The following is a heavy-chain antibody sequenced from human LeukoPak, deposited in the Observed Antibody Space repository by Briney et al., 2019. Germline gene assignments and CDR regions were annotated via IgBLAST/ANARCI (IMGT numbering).Heavy chain of an antibody. J-gene: IGHJ5*02. Sequence: PGGSLRLSCAASGFTFSSYAMSWVRQAPGKGLEWVSAISGSGGSTYYADSVKGRFTISRDNSKNTLYLQMNSLRAEDTAVYYCAKDPQFIAAAGTAAVWFDPWGQGTLVTVSS. CDR1: GFTFSSYA. CDR2: ISGSGGST. CDR3: AKDPQFIAAAGTAAVWFDP. D-gene: IGHD6-13*01. V-gene: IGHV3-23*01.